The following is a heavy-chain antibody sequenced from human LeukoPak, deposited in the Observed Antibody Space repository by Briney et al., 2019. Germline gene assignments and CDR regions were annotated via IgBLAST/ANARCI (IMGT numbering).Heavy chain of an antibody. D-gene: IGHD6-13*01. CDR2: IIPILGIA. CDR3: ARMIQLTSSSNDY. CDR1: GGTFSSYA. V-gene: IGHV1-69*04. Sequence: SVKVSCKASGGTFSSYAISWVRQAPGQGLEWMGRIIPILGIANYAQKFQGRVTITADKSTSTAYMELSSLRSEDTAVYYCARMIQLTSSSNDYWGQGTLVTVSS. J-gene: IGHJ4*02.